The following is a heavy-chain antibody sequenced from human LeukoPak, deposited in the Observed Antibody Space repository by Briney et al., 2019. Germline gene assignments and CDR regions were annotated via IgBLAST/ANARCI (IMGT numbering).Heavy chain of an antibody. V-gene: IGHV4-61*01. D-gene: IGHD2-2*01. J-gene: IGHJ6*02. CDR3: ARGRRVVVPAAMRYYCYGMDV. CDR2: ISNSGST. CDR1: GGSVNRGTFF. Sequence: SETLSLTCAVSGGSVNRGTFFWTWIRQPPGKGLEWIGYISNSGSTNYNPSLKSRVTISSDTSKTQFSLRLTSVTAADTAVYYCARGRRVVVPAAMRYYCYGMDVWGQGTTVTVSS.